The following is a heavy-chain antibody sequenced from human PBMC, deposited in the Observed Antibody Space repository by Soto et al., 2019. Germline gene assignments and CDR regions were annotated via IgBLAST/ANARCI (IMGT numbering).Heavy chain of an antibody. CDR2: ISAYNGNT. V-gene: IGHV1-18*01. Sequence: ASVKVSFKASGYTFTSYGISWVRQAPGQGLEWMGWISAYNGNTNYAQKLQGRVTMTTDTSTSTAYMELRSLRSDDTAVYYCARPDPYCSSTSCYFLVNWGQGTLVTVSS. J-gene: IGHJ4*02. CDR3: ARPDPYCSSTSCYFLVN. CDR1: GYTFTSYG. D-gene: IGHD2-2*01.